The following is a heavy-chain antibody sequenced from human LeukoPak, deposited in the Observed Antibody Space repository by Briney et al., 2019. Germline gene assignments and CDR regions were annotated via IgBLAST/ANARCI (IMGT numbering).Heavy chain of an antibody. D-gene: IGHD2-2*01. CDR3: ARSYAHDY. J-gene: IGHJ4*02. CDR1: GGSFSGDY. CDR2: INHSGST. V-gene: IGHV4-34*01. Sequence: SETLSLTCAVYGGSFSGDYWSWIRQPLGKGLEWIGEINHSGSTNYNPSLKSRVTISVDTSKNKFSLKLSSVTAADTAVYYCARSYAHDYWGQGTLVTVSS.